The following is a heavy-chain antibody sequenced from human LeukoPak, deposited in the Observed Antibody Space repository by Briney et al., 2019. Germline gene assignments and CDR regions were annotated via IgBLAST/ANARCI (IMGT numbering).Heavy chain of an antibody. CDR1: GVSISRYY. D-gene: IGHD1-1*01. Sequence: SETLSLTCTVSGVSISRYYWSWIRQSPGKGLEWIGSIYSSGSANYNPSLQSRVTMSIDTTNNQFSLNLRSVTAADTAVYYCARYLRDSGTYILDSWGQGSMVTVS. J-gene: IGHJ4*02. CDR3: ARYLRDSGTYILDS. V-gene: IGHV4-59*01. CDR2: IYSSGSA.